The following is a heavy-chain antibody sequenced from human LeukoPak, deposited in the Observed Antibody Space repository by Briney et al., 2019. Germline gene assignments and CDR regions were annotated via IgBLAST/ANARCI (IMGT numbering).Heavy chain of an antibody. CDR1: GCTFNRYA. CDR2: ISAYNGNT. V-gene: IGHV1-18*04. Sequence: ASVKVSCKASGCTFNRYAISWVRQAPGQGLEWMGWISAYNGNTNYAQKLQGRVTMTTDTSTSAAYMELRSLRSDDTAVYYCARDPRGSYYGAAFDIWGQGTMVTVSS. J-gene: IGHJ3*02. D-gene: IGHD1-26*01. CDR3: ARDPRGSYYGAAFDI.